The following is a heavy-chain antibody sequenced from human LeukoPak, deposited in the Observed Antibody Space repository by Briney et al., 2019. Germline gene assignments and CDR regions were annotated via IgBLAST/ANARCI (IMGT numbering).Heavy chain of an antibody. Sequence: GGSLRLSCAASGFAFSRHGIHWVRQAPGKGLEWVAFIPYDGSNKFYTDSVKGRFTISRDNSKNTLYLQMNSLRAEDTAVYYCARASSSWYDPSDYWGQGTLVTVSS. D-gene: IGHD6-13*01. V-gene: IGHV3-30*02. CDR2: IPYDGSNK. CDR3: ARASSSWYDPSDY. CDR1: GFAFSRHG. J-gene: IGHJ4*02.